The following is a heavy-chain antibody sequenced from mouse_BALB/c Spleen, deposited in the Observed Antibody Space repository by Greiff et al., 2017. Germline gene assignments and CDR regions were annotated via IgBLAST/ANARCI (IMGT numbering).Heavy chain of an antibody. CDR3: ARWLMDY. J-gene: IGHJ4*01. CDR2: INPSTGYT. D-gene: IGHD2-2*01. V-gene: IGHV1-7*01. CDR1: GYTFTSYW. Sequence: QVQLKESGAELAKPGASVKMSCKASGYTFTSYWMHWVKQRPGQGLEWIGYINPSTGYTEYNQKFKDKATLTADKSSSTAYMQLSSLTSEDSAVYYCARWLMDYWGQGTSVTVSS.